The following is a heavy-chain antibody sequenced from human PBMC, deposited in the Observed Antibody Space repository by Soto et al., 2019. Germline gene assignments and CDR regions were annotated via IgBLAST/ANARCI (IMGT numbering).Heavy chain of an antibody. CDR1: GFSLSSSGVG. J-gene: IGHJ5*02. Sequence: QITLKESGPTLVKPTQTLTLTCTFSGFSLSSSGVGVGWIRQPPGKALEWLALTYWDDAKFYSPSLKSRLTISKDTSRTQVVLTMTNMDPVDTATYYCAHSSQPGGAAGAGFDPWGQGTLVTVSS. CDR3: AHSSQPGGAAGAGFDP. CDR2: TYWDDAK. D-gene: IGHD2-8*02. V-gene: IGHV2-5*02.